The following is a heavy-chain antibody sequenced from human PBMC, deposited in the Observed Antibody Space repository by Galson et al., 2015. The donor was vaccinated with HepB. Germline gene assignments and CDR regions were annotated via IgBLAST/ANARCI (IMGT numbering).Heavy chain of an antibody. J-gene: IGHJ4*02. CDR3: ARAGYYEYIWGSYHFPFDY. CDR2: ISYDGSNK. V-gene: IGHV3-30*03. Sequence: SLRLSCAASGFTFSSYGMPWVRQAPGKGLEWVAVISYDGSNKYYADSVKGRFTISRDNSKNTLYLQMNSLRAEDTAVYYCARAGYYEYIWGSYHFPFDYWGQGTLVTVSS. CDR1: GFTFSSYG. D-gene: IGHD3-16*02.